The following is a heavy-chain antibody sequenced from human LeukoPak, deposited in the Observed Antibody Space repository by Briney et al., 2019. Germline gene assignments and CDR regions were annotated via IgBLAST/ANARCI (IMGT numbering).Heavy chain of an antibody. Sequence: PGGSLRLSCAASGFTVSSNYMSWVRQAPGKGLEWVSVIYSGGSTYYADSVKGRFTISRDNSKNTLYLQMNSLRAEDTAVYYCARGRPPYYYDSSGFREAFDYWGQGTLVTVSS. V-gene: IGHV3-66*01. CDR1: GFTVSSNY. D-gene: IGHD3-22*01. J-gene: IGHJ4*02. CDR2: IYSGGST. CDR3: ARGRPPYYYDSSGFREAFDY.